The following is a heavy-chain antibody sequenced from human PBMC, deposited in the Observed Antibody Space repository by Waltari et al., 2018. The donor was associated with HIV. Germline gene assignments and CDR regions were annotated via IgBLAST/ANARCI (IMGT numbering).Heavy chain of an antibody. V-gene: IGHV3-48*03. CDR2: ISSSGSTI. J-gene: IGHJ4*02. Sequence: EVQLVESGGGLVQPGGSLRLSCAASGFTFSSYEMNWVRQAPGKGLEWVSYISSSGSTIYYADSVKGRFTISRDNAKNSLYLQMNSLRAEDTAVCYCARDWGSGSYRWGQGTLVTVSS. CDR3: ARDWGSGSYR. D-gene: IGHD3-10*01. CDR1: GFTFSSYE.